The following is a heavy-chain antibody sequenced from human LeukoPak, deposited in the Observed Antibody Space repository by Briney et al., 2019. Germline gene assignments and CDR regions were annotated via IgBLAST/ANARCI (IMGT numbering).Heavy chain of an antibody. V-gene: IGHV3-11*01. CDR3: ARLEWLQPFDY. D-gene: IGHD5-12*01. CDR2: ITSSGSTI. Sequence: GGPLRLSCAASGFTFSDYYMSWIRQAPGKGLEWISYITSSGSTIYYADSVKGRFTISRDNANNSLYLQLNSLRAEDTAVYYCARLEWLQPFDYWGQGTLVSVSS. CDR1: GFTFSDYY. J-gene: IGHJ4*02.